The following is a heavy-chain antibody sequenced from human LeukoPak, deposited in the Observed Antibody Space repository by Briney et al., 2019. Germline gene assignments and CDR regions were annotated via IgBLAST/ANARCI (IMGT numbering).Heavy chain of an antibody. CDR1: GHTFTSYD. Sequence: ASGKVSCKASGHTFTSYDINWVRQATGQGLEWMGWMNPNSGNTGYAQKFQGRVTITRNTSISTAYMELSSLRSEDTAVYYCARGIGEFWFDPWGQGTLVTVSS. CDR3: ARGIGEFWFDP. D-gene: IGHD3-10*01. V-gene: IGHV1-8*01. J-gene: IGHJ5*02. CDR2: MNPNSGNT.